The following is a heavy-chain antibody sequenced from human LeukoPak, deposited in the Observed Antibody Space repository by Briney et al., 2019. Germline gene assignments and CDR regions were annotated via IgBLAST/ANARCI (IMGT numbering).Heavy chain of an antibody. CDR2: ISSSGSTI. V-gene: IGHV3-11*01. D-gene: IGHD2-15*01. J-gene: IGHJ3*02. CDR3: ARLILFSGLYYAFDI. Sequence: GGSLRLSCAASGFTFSDYYMSWIRLAPGMGLEWVSYISSSGSTIYYADSMKGRFTISRDNAKNSLYLQMNSLRAEDTSVYYCARLILFSGLYYAFDIWGKGKRVTVS. CDR1: GFTFSDYY.